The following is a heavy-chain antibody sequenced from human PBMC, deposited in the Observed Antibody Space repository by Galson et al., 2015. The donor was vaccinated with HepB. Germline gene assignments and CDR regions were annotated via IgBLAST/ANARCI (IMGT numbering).Heavy chain of an antibody. D-gene: IGHD6-19*01. V-gene: IGHV6-1*01. CDR1: GDSVSSISAA. CDR3: ARAPEHWLAEPNFDY. CDR2: TYYRSKWYN. Sequence: CAISGDSVSSISAAWNWIRQSPSRGLEWLGRTYYRSKWYNDYAVSVKSRITINPDTSKNQFSLQLNSVTPEDTAVYYCARAPEHWLAEPNFDYWGQGTLVTVSS. J-gene: IGHJ4*02.